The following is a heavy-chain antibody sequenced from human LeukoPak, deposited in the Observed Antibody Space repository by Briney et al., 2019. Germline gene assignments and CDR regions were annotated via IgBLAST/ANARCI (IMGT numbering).Heavy chain of an antibody. CDR3: ARASSYNDATRYNLAFFGP. D-gene: IGHD3-10*01. J-gene: IGHJ5*02. Sequence: SETLSLTCANYGGPFSGFFWSWIRQPPGKGLEWVWEINHSGSTNYNPSLKSRVTISIDTSKNQFSLKLTSVTAADTAVYYCARASSYNDATRYNLAFFGPWGQGTLVTVSS. CDR2: INHSGST. V-gene: IGHV4-34*01. CDR1: GGPFSGFF.